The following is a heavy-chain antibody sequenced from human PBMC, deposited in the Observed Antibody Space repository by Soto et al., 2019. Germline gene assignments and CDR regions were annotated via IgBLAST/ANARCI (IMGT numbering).Heavy chain of an antibody. CDR2: ISGSGGST. Sequence: EAQLLESGGGLVQPGGSLRLSCAASGFTFSSYAMSWVRQAPGKGLEWVSAISGSGGSTYYADSVKGRFTISRDNSKNTLYLQMSSLRAEATAVYYCARRGSGWYFDYWGQGTLVTVSS. CDR3: ARRGSGWYFDY. V-gene: IGHV3-23*01. J-gene: IGHJ4*02. D-gene: IGHD6-19*01. CDR1: GFTFSSYA.